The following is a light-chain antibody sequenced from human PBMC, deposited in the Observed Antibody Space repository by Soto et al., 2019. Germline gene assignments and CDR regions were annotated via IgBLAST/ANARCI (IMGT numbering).Light chain of an antibody. Sequence: MRKTQSPSSGSVSEGDTVTITSRASQGISSYLAWYQQKPGKAPKLLIYAASTLQSGVPSRFSGSGSGTDFTHNISRAACKDCALSCSQQYDNAPSFGPGTRLEIK. J-gene: IGKJ5*01. CDR2: AAS. CDR3: QQYDNAPS. V-gene: IGKV1-8*01. CDR1: QGISSY.